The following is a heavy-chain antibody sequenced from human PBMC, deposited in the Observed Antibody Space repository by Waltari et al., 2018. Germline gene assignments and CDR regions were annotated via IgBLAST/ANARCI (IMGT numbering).Heavy chain of an antibody. CDR2: VYFDGTS. D-gene: IGHD3-3*01. V-gene: IGHV4-39*01. J-gene: IGHJ4*02. CDR3: ARLFLAYYTYFDN. CDR1: GASINETDYH. Sequence: QLQLQESGPGLVKPSDTLSLTCSVSGASINETDYHWAWIRQPPGKGLEWIRSVYFDGTSYYNPSLKSRASISIDTSKNQFSLTLTSVTAADTATYYCARLFLAYYTYFDNWGQGTLVTVSS.